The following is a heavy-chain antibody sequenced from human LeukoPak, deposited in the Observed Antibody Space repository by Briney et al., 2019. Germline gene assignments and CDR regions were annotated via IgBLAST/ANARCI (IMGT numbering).Heavy chain of an antibody. CDR1: GCTFSSYA. J-gene: IGHJ4*02. Sequence: GSSVKVSCKSSGCTFSSYAISWVRQAPGQGLEWVGGIIPIFGTANYAQKFQGRVTITADESTSTAYMELSSLRSEDTAVYYCARDAGGNWNDNDYWGQGTLVTVSS. CDR2: IIPIFGTA. D-gene: IGHD1-1*01. CDR3: ARDAGGNWNDNDY. V-gene: IGHV1-69*01.